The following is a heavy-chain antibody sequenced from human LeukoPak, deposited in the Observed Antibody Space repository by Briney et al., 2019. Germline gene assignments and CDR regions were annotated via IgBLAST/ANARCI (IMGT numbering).Heavy chain of an antibody. CDR3: AREDYYDSSGYPGGY. Sequence: ASVKVSCKASGYTFTGYYMHWVRQAPGQGLEWMGWINPNSGGTNYAQKFQGRVTMTRDTSISTAYMELSRLRSDDTAVYHCAREDYYDSSGYPGGYWGQGTLVTVSS. D-gene: IGHD3-22*01. V-gene: IGHV1-2*02. CDR1: GYTFTGYY. J-gene: IGHJ4*02. CDR2: INPNSGGT.